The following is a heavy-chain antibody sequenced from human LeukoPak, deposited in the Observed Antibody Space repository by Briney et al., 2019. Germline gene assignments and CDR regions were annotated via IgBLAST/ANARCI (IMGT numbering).Heavy chain of an antibody. CDR1: GGSISSSNW. Sequence: SDTLSLTCAVSGGSISSSNWWSWVRQPPGKGLEWIGEIYHSGSTNYNPSLKSRVTISVDKSKNQFSLKLSSVTAADTAVYYCARGVHYYDSSGYRDYWGQGTLVTVSS. J-gene: IGHJ4*02. CDR3: ARGVHYYDSSGYRDY. D-gene: IGHD3-22*01. CDR2: IYHSGST. V-gene: IGHV4-4*02.